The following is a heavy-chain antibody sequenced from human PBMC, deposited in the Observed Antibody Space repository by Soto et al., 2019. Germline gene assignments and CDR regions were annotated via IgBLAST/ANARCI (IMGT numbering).Heavy chain of an antibody. CDR2: IWYDGSKK. D-gene: IGHD1-1*01. V-gene: IGHV3-33*01. CDR3: ARDGGTGIDY. CDR1: GYTFTSYG. Sequence: QVQLVESGGGVVQPGRSLRLSCVASGYTFTSYGLHWVRQAPGKGLEWVAVIWYDGSKKYYLDSVRGRFTVSKDDSKNTLYLQMNSLRAEDTAVYYCARDGGTGIDYWGQGTLVTVSS. J-gene: IGHJ4*02.